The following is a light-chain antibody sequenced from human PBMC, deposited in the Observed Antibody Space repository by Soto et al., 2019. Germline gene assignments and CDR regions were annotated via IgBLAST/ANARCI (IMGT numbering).Light chain of an antibody. CDR2: DAS. V-gene: IGKV1-5*01. CDR3: QHYSTVWA. Sequence: DIQMTQSPSTLSSSVGDRFTITFRASQSISTGLAWYQQKPGKAPNLLIYDASTLESGVPSRFSGSGSGTEFTLTISSLQPDDFATYYCQHYSTVWAFGQGTKVDIK. J-gene: IGKJ1*01. CDR1: QSISTG.